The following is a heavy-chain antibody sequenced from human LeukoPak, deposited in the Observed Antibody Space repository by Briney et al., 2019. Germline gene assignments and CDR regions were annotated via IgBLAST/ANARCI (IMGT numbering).Heavy chain of an antibody. CDR3: AKDHYYGSGSYYNEGRWFDP. D-gene: IGHD3-10*01. Sequence: GGSLRLSCAASGYTFSSYAMSWVRQAPGKGLEWVSAISGSGGSTYYADSVKGRFTISRDNSKNTLYLQMNSLRAEDTAVYYCAKDHYYGSGSYYNEGRWFDPWGQGTLVTVSS. CDR1: GYTFSSYA. J-gene: IGHJ5*02. CDR2: ISGSGGST. V-gene: IGHV3-23*01.